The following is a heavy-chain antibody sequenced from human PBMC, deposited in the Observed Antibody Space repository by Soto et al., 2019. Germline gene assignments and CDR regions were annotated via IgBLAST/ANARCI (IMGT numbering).Heavy chain of an antibody. V-gene: IGHV3-15*01. D-gene: IGHD2-21*02. CDR2: LKSRRDGGKS. Sequence: GGSLRLSWAASGITFTNAWMGWARQAPGKGREWIGRLKSRRDGGKSDYAAPVKGRFSISKDESKNTLYLQMNSLKTEDTAVYYCTTDGGVTAYPLFWAWGQGTMVTVSS. CDR1: GITFTNAW. J-gene: IGHJ5*02. CDR3: TTDGGVTAYPLFWA.